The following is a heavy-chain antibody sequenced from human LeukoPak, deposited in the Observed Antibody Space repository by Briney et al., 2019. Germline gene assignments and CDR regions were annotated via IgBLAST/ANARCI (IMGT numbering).Heavy chain of an antibody. Sequence: ASVKVSCKASGYTFTGYYMHWERQAPGQGLEWMGWINPNSGGTNYAQKFQGRVTMTRDTSISTAYMELSRLRSDDTAVYYCARAYGSGSYYNYVNFDYWGQGTLVTVSS. CDR3: ARAYGSGSYYNYVNFDY. CDR2: INPNSGGT. V-gene: IGHV1-2*02. J-gene: IGHJ4*02. D-gene: IGHD3-10*01. CDR1: GYTFTGYY.